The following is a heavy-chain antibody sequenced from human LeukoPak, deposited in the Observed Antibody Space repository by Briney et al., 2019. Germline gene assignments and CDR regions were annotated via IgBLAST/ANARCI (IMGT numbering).Heavy chain of an antibody. CDR1: GGSISSSNW. D-gene: IGHD3-22*01. Sequence: SETLSLTCAVSGGSISSSNWWSWVRQPPGKGLEWIGEIYHSGSTNYNPSLKSRVTISVDKSKNQFSLKLSSVTAADTAVYYCARVGHYYDSSGYYYYYYYYYMDVWGKGTTVTVSS. CDR3: ARVGHYYDSSGYYYYYYYYYMDV. CDR2: IYHSGST. J-gene: IGHJ6*03. V-gene: IGHV4-4*02.